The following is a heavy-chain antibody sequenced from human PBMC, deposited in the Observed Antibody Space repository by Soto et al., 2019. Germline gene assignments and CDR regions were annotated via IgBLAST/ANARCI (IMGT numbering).Heavy chain of an antibody. V-gene: IGHV4-34*01. Sequence: PSETLSITYAVYGGSVSGYYWSWIRQPPGKGLEWIGEINHSGSTNYNPSLKSRVTISVDTSKNQFSLKLSSVTAADTAVYYCAVGYCSGGSCSDAYWGQGTLVTSPQ. J-gene: IGHJ4*02. CDR3: AVGYCSGGSCSDAY. CDR1: GGSVSGYY. CDR2: INHSGST. D-gene: IGHD2-15*01.